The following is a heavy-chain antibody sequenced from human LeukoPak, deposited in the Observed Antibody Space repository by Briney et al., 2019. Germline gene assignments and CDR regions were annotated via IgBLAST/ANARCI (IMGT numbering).Heavy chain of an antibody. CDR3: ARSASGSYQY. J-gene: IGHJ4*02. CDR1: GFTFSSYE. V-gene: IGHV3-64*01. CDR2: VSSNGGST. D-gene: IGHD3-10*01. Sequence: GGSLRLSCAASGFTFSSYEMNWVRQAPGKGLEFVSAVSSNGGSTYYANSVKGRFTISRDNSKNTLYLQMGSLRAEDMAVYYCARSASGSYQYWGQGTLVTVSS.